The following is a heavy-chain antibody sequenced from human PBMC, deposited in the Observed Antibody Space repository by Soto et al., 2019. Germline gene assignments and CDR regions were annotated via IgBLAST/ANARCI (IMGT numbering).Heavy chain of an antibody. J-gene: IGHJ1*01. Sequence: QLQLQESGPGLVKPSETLSLTCTVSGGSISSSSYYWGWIRQPPGKGLEWIGSIYYSGSTYYNPSLKSRVTISVDTSKNQFSLKLSSVTAADTAVYYCARTYYYGSGSYYNREYFQHWGQGTLVTVSS. CDR3: ARTYYYGSGSYYNREYFQH. CDR1: GGSISSSSYY. D-gene: IGHD3-10*01. V-gene: IGHV4-39*01. CDR2: IYYSGST.